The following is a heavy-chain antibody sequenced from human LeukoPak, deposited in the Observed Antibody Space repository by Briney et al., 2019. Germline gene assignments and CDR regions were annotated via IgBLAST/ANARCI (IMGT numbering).Heavy chain of an antibody. D-gene: IGHD2-15*01. Sequence: ASVKVSCKASGYTFTDYGISWVRQAPGQGLEYLGWISAYNGNPYYAQNFQGRVTMTTDASTSTAYMALTSLRSDDTAIYYCAAVVVVAAGGDAFDFWGQGTMVTVS. CDR3: AAVVVVAAGGDAFDF. V-gene: IGHV1-18*01. CDR1: GYTFTDYG. J-gene: IGHJ3*01. CDR2: ISAYNGNP.